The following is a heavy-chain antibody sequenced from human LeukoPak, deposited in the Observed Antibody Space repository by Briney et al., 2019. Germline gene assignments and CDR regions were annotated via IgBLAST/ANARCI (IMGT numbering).Heavy chain of an antibody. J-gene: IGHJ4*02. CDR3: ARRRDYYDSSGNFDY. Sequence: SETLSLTCAVSGGSISSSNWWSWVRQPPGKGLEWIGEIYHSGSTNYNPSLKSRVTISVDKSKNQFSLKLSSVTAADTAVYYCARRRDYYDSSGNFDYWGQGTLVTVSS. CDR1: GGSISSSNW. D-gene: IGHD3-22*01. V-gene: IGHV4-4*02. CDR2: IYHSGST.